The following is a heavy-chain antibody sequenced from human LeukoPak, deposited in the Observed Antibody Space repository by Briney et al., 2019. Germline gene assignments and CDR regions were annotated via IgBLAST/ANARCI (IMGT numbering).Heavy chain of an antibody. CDR2: IIPIYGTT. CDR1: GGTFSNYA. CDR3: ARDRWPVTRIQYYYYMDV. Sequence: SVKVSCKASGGTFSNYAVSWVRQAPGQGLEWMGGIIPIYGTTNCAQKFQGRVTITADKSTSTVYMELSSLRSEDTAVYYCARDRWPVTRIQYYYYMDVWGKGTTVTVSS. J-gene: IGHJ6*03. V-gene: IGHV1-69*06. D-gene: IGHD4-17*01.